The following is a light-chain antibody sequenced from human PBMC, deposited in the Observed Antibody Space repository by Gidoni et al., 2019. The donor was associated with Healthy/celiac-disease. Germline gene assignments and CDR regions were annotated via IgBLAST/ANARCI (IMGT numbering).Light chain of an antibody. CDR3: QQYGSSQWT. CDR2: GAS. Sequence: IVLTQSPVPLSLSPGERATLPCRASQSVSSSYLAWYQQKPGQAPRLLIYGASSRATGIPDRFSGSGSGTDFTLTISSLEPEDFAVYYCQQYGSSQWTFGQGTKVEIK. J-gene: IGKJ1*01. CDR1: QSVSSSY. V-gene: IGKV3-20*01.